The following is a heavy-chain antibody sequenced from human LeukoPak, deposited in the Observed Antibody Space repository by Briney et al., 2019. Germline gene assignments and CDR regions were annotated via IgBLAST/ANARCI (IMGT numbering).Heavy chain of an antibody. D-gene: IGHD2-15*01. V-gene: IGHV3-49*03. CDR3: TRDPLFGYCSGGSCRPLDY. J-gene: IGHJ4*02. CDR1: GFTFSSYA. Sequence: SGGSLRLSCAASGFTFSSYAMHWFRQAPGKGLEWVGFIRSKAYGGTTEYAASVKGRFTISRDDSKSIAYLQMNSLKTEDTAVYYCTRDPLFGYCSGGSCRPLDYWGQGTLVTVSS. CDR2: IRSKAYGGTT.